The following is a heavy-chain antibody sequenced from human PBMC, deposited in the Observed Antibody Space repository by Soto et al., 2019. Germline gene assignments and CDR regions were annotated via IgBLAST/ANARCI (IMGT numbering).Heavy chain of an antibody. J-gene: IGHJ4*02. D-gene: IGHD6-13*01. CDR3: ARDKYSSSWDY. CDR2: ISSSSSYT. CDR1: GFTFSDYY. V-gene: IGHV3-11*06. Sequence: GGSLRLSCAASGFTFSDYYMSWIRQAPGKGLEWVSYISSSSSYTNYADSVKGRFTISRDNATNSLYLQMNGLRAEDTAVYYCARDKYSSSWDYWGQGTLVTVSS.